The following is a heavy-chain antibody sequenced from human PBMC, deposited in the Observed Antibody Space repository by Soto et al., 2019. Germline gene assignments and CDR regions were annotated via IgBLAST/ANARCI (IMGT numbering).Heavy chain of an antibody. V-gene: IGHV2-5*05. CDR1: GFSLSTTAEG. J-gene: IGHJ4*02. Sequence: QITLKESGPTLVKPTQTLTLTCTFSGFSLSTTAEGVGWIRQPPGKALEWLALIYWDDDERYGPSLKSRLTITKDTSKNQVVLTMTSVDPVDTATYYCAHGSCSSADCYPNPYLDYWGQGILVTVSS. CDR2: IYWDDDE. D-gene: IGHD2-2*01. CDR3: AHGSCSSADCYPNPYLDY.